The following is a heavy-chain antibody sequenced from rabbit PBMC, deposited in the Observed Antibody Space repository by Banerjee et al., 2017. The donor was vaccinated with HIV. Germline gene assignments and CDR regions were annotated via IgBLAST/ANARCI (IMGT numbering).Heavy chain of an antibody. Sequence: QSLEESGGDLVKPGASLTLTCKASGVSFSGNSYMCWVRQAPGKGLEWVVCIDAGSSSAFTYSATWAKGRFTISKTSSTTVTLQMTSLTVADTATYFCARDLDGVIGWNFGWWGQGTLVTVS. D-gene: IGHD1-1*01. V-gene: IGHV1S40*01. CDR1: GVSFSGNSY. CDR2: IDAGSSSAFT. J-gene: IGHJ4*01. CDR3: ARDLDGVIGWNFGW.